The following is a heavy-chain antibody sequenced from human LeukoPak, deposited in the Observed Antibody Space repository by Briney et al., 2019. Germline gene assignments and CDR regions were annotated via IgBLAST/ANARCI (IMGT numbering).Heavy chain of an antibody. V-gene: IGHV1-18*01. Sequence: ASVKVSCKASGYTFNSYDITWVRQAPGQGLEWMGWISAYNGNTNYAQKVQGRVTMPTDTSTSTAYMELRSLRSDDTAVYYCARVSHYYGSEIEYWGQGTLVTVSS. J-gene: IGHJ4*02. CDR2: ISAYNGNT. D-gene: IGHD3-10*01. CDR3: ARVSHYYGSEIEY. CDR1: GYTFNSYD.